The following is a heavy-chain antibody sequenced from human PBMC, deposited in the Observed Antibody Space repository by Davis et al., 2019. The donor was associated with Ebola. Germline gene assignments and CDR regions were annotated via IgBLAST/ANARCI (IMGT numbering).Heavy chain of an antibody. V-gene: IGHV4-4*02. Sequence: SETLSLTCAVSGDSISSRNWWSWVRQPPGKGLEWIGSIFYTANTYYNPSLKSRATISVDMSNNQFSLKLTSVTAADTAVYFCHFPAEGGIDFWGQGTLVTVSS. CDR2: IFYTANT. CDR3: HFPAEGGIDF. D-gene: IGHD3-3*02. CDR1: GDSISSRNW. J-gene: IGHJ4*02.